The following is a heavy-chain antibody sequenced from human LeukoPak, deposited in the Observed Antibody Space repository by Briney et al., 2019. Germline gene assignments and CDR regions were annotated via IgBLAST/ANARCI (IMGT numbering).Heavy chain of an antibody. V-gene: IGHV1-2*02. CDR3: ARDPRIVVVPAAPNWFDP. Sequence: ATVKVSCKASGYTFTSYGISWVRQAPGQGLEWMGWINPNSGGTNYAQKFQGRVTMTRDTSISTAYMELSRLRSDDTAVYYCARDPRIVVVPAAPNWFDPWGQGTLVTVSS. D-gene: IGHD2-2*01. CDR1: GYTFTSYG. J-gene: IGHJ5*02. CDR2: INPNSGGT.